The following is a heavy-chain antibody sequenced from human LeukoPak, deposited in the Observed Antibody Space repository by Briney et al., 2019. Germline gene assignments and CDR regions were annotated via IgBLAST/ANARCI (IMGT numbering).Heavy chain of an antibody. CDR2: IIPIFGTA. CDR1: GGTFSSYA. V-gene: IGHV1-69*01. CDR3: ARVPEPDCSSTSCQYYYGMDV. Sequence: GSSVKVSCKASGGTFSSYAISWVRQAPGQGLEWMGGIIPIFGTANYAQKFQGRVTITADESTSTAYMELSSLRSEDTAVYYCARVPEPDCSSTSCQYYYGMDVWGQGTTVTVSS. J-gene: IGHJ6*02. D-gene: IGHD2-2*01.